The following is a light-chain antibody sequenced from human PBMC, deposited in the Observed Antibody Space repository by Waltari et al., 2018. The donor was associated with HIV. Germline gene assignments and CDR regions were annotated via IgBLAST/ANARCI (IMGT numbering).Light chain of an antibody. CDR3: QQYYGTPLT. CDR2: WAS. Sequence: DIVMTQSPDVLTVSLGERATITCNCSLTVLDTSNNKNYLAWYQQKLGQPPRLLIHWASTRESGVPDRFSGGGSETHFSLTISTLLAEDVGTYYCQQYYGTPLTFGGGTIVRI. J-gene: IGKJ4*01. V-gene: IGKV4-1*01. CDR1: LTVLDTSNNKNY.